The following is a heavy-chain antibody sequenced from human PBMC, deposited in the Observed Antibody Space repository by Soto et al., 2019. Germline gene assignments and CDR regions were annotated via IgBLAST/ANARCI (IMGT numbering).Heavy chain of an antibody. CDR3: SDWRAGGPVNLDH. V-gene: IGHV3-23*05. J-gene: IGHJ4*02. D-gene: IGHD2-15*01. CDR1: VFTFSSYA. Sequence: GXSVKVSCAASVFTFSSYAMSWVRQAPGKGLEWVSAIDVLNGAWYSDSVRGRLAISRDVSRNTVYLQMGSLRVEDTAIYFCSDWRAGGPVNLDHWGPGTVVTVSS. CDR2: IDVLNGA.